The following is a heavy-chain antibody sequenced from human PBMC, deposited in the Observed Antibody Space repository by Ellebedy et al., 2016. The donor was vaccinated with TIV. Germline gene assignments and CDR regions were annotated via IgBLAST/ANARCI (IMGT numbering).Heavy chain of an antibody. V-gene: IGHV3-30-3*01. CDR3: ARAPPGSGPDY. Sequence: GESLKISXAASGFTFISYALHWLLQAPGKGLEWVAVISYDGSNTWYADSVKGRFTISRDNSKNTLYLQMNSLRTEDTAVYYCARAPPGSGPDYWGQGTLVTVSS. J-gene: IGHJ4*02. D-gene: IGHD6-19*01. CDR2: ISYDGSNT. CDR1: GFTFISYA.